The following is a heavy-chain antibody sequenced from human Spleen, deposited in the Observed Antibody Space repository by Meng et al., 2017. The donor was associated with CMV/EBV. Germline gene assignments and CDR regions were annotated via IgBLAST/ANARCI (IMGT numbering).Heavy chain of an antibody. J-gene: IGHJ4*02. CDR3: AKDHYDILTGYCNY. Sequence: GGSLRLSCAASGFTFSSYGMHWVRQAPGKGLEWVAFIRYDGSNKYYADSVKGRFTISRDNSKNTLYLQMNSPRAEDTAVYYCAKDHYDILTGYCNYWGQGTLVTVSS. V-gene: IGHV3-30*02. CDR1: GFTFSSYG. CDR2: IRYDGSNK. D-gene: IGHD3-9*01.